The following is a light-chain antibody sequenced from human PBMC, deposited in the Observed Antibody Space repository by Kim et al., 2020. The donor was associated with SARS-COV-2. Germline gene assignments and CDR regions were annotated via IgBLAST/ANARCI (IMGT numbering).Light chain of an antibody. J-gene: IGKJ4*01. CDR3: QQQATWPPALT. V-gene: IGKV3-11*01. Sequence: PGERAPLACRASQSINIDVAWYQQKPDRAPRLPIYDASKRVSGVPARFSGSGSGIDFALTINGLEPEDFAVYYCQQQATWPPALTFGGGTKVDIK. CDR1: QSINID. CDR2: DAS.